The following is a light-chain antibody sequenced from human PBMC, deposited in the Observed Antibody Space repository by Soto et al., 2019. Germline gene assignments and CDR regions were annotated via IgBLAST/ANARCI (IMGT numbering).Light chain of an antibody. V-gene: IGKV1-5*03. CDR1: QSISSW. CDR2: KAS. CDR3: QQYNSYSWT. Sequence: DIQMTQSPFTLSASVGDRVTITCRASQSISSWLAWYQQKPGKAPKLLSYKASSLESGVPSRFSGSGSGTEFTLTISSLQPDDFATYYCQQYNSYSWTFGQGTKVEIK. J-gene: IGKJ1*01.